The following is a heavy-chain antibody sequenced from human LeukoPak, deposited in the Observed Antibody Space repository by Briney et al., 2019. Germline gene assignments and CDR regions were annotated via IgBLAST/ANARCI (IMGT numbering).Heavy chain of an antibody. CDR2: INPNSGGT. D-gene: IGHD2-2*01. Sequence: ASVKVSCKASGYTFTGYYMHWVRQAPGQGLEWMGRINPNSGGTNYAQKFQGRVTMTRDTSISTAYMELSRLRSDDTAVYYCARLNLVVVPAAMSSREYAFDIWGQGTMVTASS. V-gene: IGHV1-2*06. CDR3: ARLNLVVVPAAMSSREYAFDI. CDR1: GYTFTGYY. J-gene: IGHJ3*02.